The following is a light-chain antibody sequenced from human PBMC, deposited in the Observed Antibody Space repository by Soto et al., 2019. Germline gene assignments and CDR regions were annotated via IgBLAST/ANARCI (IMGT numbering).Light chain of an antibody. CDR2: AAS. J-gene: IGKJ4*01. Sequence: EIVLTQSPATLSSFPGDRVTLSCRASQSLTNSFMAWYQQKPGQAPRLLIYAASTRATGIPDRFSGSGSGTDFTLTISRLEPADCAVYYCQQYASYIRTFGGGTKVDIK. CDR1: QSLTNSF. CDR3: QQYASYIRT. V-gene: IGKV3-20*01.